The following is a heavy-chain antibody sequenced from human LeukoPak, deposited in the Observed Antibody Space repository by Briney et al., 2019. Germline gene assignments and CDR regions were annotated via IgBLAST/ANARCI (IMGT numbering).Heavy chain of an antibody. CDR1: GGSFSGYD. V-gene: IGHV4-34*01. CDR3: ARGPISYSSGWYVNY. Sequence: PSETLSLTCAVYGGSFSGYDWNWIRQPPGRGLEWIGEIKHSGSTNYNPSLKSRVTISVDTSKNQFSLKLTSVTAADTAVYYFARGPISYSSGWYVNYWGQGTLVTVSS. J-gene: IGHJ4*02. D-gene: IGHD6-19*01. CDR2: IKHSGST.